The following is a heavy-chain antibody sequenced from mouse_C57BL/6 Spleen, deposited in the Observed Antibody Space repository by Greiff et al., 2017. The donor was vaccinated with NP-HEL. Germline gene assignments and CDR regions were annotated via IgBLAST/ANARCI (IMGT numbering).Heavy chain of an antibody. V-gene: IGHV5-6*02. D-gene: IGHD1-1*01. Sequence: EVKVVESGGDLVKPGGSLKLSCAASGFTFSSYGMSWVRQTPDKRLEWVATISSGGSYTYYPDSVKGRFTISRDNVKNTLYLQMSSLKSEDTAMYYCARRDYGSSSYYFDYWGQGTTLTVSS. CDR3: ARRDYGSSSYYFDY. CDR1: GFTFSSYG. CDR2: ISSGGSYT. J-gene: IGHJ2*01.